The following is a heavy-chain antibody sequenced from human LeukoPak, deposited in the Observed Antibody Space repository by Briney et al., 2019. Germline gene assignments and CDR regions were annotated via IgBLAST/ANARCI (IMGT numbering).Heavy chain of an antibody. D-gene: IGHD5-12*01. Sequence: SETLSLTCTVSGGSISSYYWSWIRQPPGKGLEWIGYIYYSGSTNYNPSLKSRVTISVDTSKNQFSLKLSSVTAADTAEYYCARAGWLRSENWFDPWGQGTLVTVSS. CDR3: ARAGWLRSENWFDP. V-gene: IGHV4-59*01. CDR1: GGSISSYY. J-gene: IGHJ5*02. CDR2: IYYSGST.